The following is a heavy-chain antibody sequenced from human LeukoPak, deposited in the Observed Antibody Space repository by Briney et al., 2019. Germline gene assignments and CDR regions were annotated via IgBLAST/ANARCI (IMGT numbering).Heavy chain of an antibody. Sequence: SETLSLICAVHGGSFSGYYWSWIRQPPGKGLYWIGEINHSGSTNYNPSLKSRVTISVDTSKNQFSLKLSSVTAADTAVYYCAGGSPITGTTDYWGQETLVTVSS. V-gene: IGHV4-34*01. J-gene: IGHJ4*02. CDR1: GGSFSGYY. D-gene: IGHD1-7*01. CDR2: INHSGST. CDR3: AGGSPITGTTDY.